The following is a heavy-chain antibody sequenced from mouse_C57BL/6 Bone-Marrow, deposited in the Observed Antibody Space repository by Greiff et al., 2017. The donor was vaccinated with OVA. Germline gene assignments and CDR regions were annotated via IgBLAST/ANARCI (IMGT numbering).Heavy chain of an antibody. V-gene: IGHV1-52*01. CDR1: GYTFTSYW. CDR2: IDPSDSET. Sequence: QVQLKQPGAELVRPGSSVKLSCKASGYTFTSYWMHWVKQRPIQGLEWIGNIDPSDSETHYNQKFKDKATLTVDKSSSTAYMQLSSLTSEDSAVYYCARRDDDGNFAYWGQGTLVTVSA. D-gene: IGHD2-3*01. J-gene: IGHJ3*01. CDR3: ARRDDDGNFAY.